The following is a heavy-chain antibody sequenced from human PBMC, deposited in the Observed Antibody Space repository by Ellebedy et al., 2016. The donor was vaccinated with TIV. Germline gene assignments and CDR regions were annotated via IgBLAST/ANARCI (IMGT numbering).Heavy chain of an antibody. CDR3: ARRGSYGDYAVQINSWFDS. J-gene: IGHJ5*01. V-gene: IGHV3-7*01. D-gene: IGHD4-17*01. CDR1: GVSFRSYW. CDR2: IYQDGGVQ. Sequence: PGGSLRLSCAASGVSFRSYWMSWVRQAPGKGLEWVANIYQDGGVQYYVDSVKGRFTISRDNADNSLFLQMNSLRAEDTAVYYGARRGSYGDYAVQINSWFDSWGRGTLVTVSS.